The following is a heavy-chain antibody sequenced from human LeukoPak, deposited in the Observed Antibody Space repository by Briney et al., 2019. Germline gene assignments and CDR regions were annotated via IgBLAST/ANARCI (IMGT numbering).Heavy chain of an antibody. CDR2: IRYDGSNK. D-gene: IGHD2-15*01. V-gene: IGHV3-30*02. CDR3: AKDGGSDPDSFDV. CDR1: GFTFSSYG. J-gene: IGHJ3*01. Sequence: HPGGSLRPSCAASGFTFSSYGMHWVRQAPGKGLEWAAFIRYDGSNKYYADSVKGRFTISRDNTKNSLYLQMNSLRAEDTAVYYCAKDGGSDPDSFDVWGQGTMVTVSS.